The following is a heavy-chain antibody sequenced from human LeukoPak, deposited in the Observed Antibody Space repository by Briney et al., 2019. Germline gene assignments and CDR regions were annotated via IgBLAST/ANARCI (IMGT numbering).Heavy chain of an antibody. CDR3: ARGRGPDYGDPPEY. CDR2: MNPNSGNT. V-gene: IGHV1-8*01. CDR1: GYTFTSYD. D-gene: IGHD4-17*01. J-gene: IGHJ4*02. Sequence: GASVKVSCKASGYTFTSYDINWVRQATGQGLEWMGWMNPNSGNTGYAQKFQGRVTMTRNTSISTAYMELSSLRSEDTAVYYCARGRGPDYGDPPEYWGQGTLVTVSS.